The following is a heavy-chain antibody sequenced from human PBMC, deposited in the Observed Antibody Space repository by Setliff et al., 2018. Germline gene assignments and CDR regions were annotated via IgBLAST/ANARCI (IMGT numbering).Heavy chain of an antibody. CDR3: ARTYCSDTSCYDYYYYMDV. D-gene: IGHD2-2*01. V-gene: IGHV3-30*02. CDR1: GFTSGNKD. Sequence: PGGSLRLSCAASGFTSGNKDIHWVRQAPGKGLEWVALIRYDGRSEYADSVKGRFSMSRDNSKNTLYLQMNSLRTEDTAVYYCARTYCSDTSCYDYYYYMDVWGKGTTVTVSS. J-gene: IGHJ6*03. CDR2: IRYDGRSE.